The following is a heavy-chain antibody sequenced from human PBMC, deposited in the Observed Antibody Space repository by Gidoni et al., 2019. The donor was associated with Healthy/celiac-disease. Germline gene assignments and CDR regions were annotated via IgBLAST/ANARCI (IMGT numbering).Heavy chain of an antibody. J-gene: IGHJ5*02. D-gene: IGHD3-3*01. CDR1: GFTFVDYG. V-gene: IGHV3-20*01. CDR2: FNWNGGST. Sequence: EVQLVVSGGGVVRPGGSLRLSCAASGFTFVDYGMRWFGQAPGKGLEWVSGFNWNGGSTGYADSVKGRFTISRDNAKNSLYLQMNSLRAEDTALYHCARDLVEDGTIFGGYNWFDPWGQGTLVTVSS. CDR3: ARDLVEDGTIFGGYNWFDP.